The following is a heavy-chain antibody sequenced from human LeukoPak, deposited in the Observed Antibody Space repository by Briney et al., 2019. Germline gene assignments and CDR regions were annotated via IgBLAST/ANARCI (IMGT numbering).Heavy chain of an antibody. Sequence: SVKVSCKASGGTFSSYAISWVRQAPGQGLEWMGGIIPIFGTANYAQKFQGRVTITADKSTSTAYMELSSLRSEDTAVYYCARVAGYGSGGSCNSDYWGQGTLVTVSS. CDR1: GGTFSSYA. J-gene: IGHJ4*02. CDR3: ARVAGYGSGGSCNSDY. V-gene: IGHV1-69*06. D-gene: IGHD2-15*01. CDR2: IIPIFGTA.